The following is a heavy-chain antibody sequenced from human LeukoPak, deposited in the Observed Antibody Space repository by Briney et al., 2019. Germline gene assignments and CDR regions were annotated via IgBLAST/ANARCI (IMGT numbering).Heavy chain of an antibody. V-gene: IGHV1-69*13. D-gene: IGHD3-10*01. CDR2: IIPIFGTA. CDR3: ARGPRSGTNYYYYYMDV. CDR1: GGTFSSHA. Sequence: SVKVSCKASGGTFSSHAISWVRQAPGQGLEWMGGIIPIFGTANYAQKFQGRVTITADESTSTAYMELSSLRSEDTAVYYCARGPRSGTNYYYYYMDVWGKGTTVTISS. J-gene: IGHJ6*03.